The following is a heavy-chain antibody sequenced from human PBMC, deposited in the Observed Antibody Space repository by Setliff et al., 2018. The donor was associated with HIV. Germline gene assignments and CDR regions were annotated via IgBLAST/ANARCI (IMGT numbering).Heavy chain of an antibody. V-gene: IGHV4-38-2*01. CDR1: GYSISSGSY. D-gene: IGHD4-17*01. CDR3: ARGGPTVAFGLDV. CDR2: IYHHGTT. Sequence: PSETLSLTCAVSGYSISSGSYWGWIRQPPGKGLEWIGNIYHHGTTYYYPSLKGRVTISLDTSNNQFSLNLNSVTAADTAVYYCARGGPTVAFGLDVWGQGTTVTVSS. J-gene: IGHJ6*02.